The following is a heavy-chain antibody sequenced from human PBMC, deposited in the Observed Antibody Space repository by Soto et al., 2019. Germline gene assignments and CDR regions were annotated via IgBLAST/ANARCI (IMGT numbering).Heavy chain of an antibody. CDR3: ASPIGGSYNASDI. J-gene: IGHJ3*02. Sequence: GGSVKVSCKASGYTFISYYIHWVRQAPGQGLQWMGITNPSGSITTYAQKFQGRVTMTRDTSTSTVYMELSSLTSDDTAVYYFASPIGGSYNASDIWGQATMASVSS. D-gene: IGHD1-26*01. V-gene: IGHV1-46*01. CDR2: TNPSGSIT. CDR1: GYTFISYY.